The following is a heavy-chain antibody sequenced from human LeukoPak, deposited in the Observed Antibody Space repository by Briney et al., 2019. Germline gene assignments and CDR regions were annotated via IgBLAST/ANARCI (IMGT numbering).Heavy chain of an antibody. CDR3: ARAITMIVVGSGAFDT. J-gene: IGHJ3*02. D-gene: IGHD3-22*01. CDR1: GGSISSYY. V-gene: IGHV4-59*01. CDR2: IYYSGST. Sequence: SETLSLTCTVSGGSISSYYWSWIRQPPGKGLEWIGYIYYSGSTNYNPSLKSRVTISVDTSKNQFSLKLSSVTAADTAVYYCARAITMIVVGSGAFDTWGQGTMVTVSS.